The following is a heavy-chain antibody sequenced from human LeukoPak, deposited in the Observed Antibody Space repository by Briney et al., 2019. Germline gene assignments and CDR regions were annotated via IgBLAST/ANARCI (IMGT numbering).Heavy chain of an antibody. CDR2: IIPIFGTA. CDR1: GYTFTSYG. V-gene: IGHV1-69*13. Sequence: ASVKVSCKASGYTFTSYGISWVRQAPGQGLEWMGGIIPIFGTANYAQKFQGRVTITADESTSTAYMELSSLRSEDTAVYYCASRYYGSGSYPLSYYYGMDVWGQGTTVTVSS. J-gene: IGHJ6*02. CDR3: ASRYYGSGSYPLSYYYGMDV. D-gene: IGHD3-10*01.